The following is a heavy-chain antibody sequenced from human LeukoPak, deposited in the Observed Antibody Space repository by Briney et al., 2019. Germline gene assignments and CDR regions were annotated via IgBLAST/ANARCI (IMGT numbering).Heavy chain of an antibody. J-gene: IGHJ4*02. D-gene: IGHD3/OR15-3a*01. CDR3: AREESGLAIDY. Sequence: PGGSLRLSCAASEFTFRNHAMHWVRQAPGKGLEYVSAINSNGDTTYYGDSVKGRFTISRDNSKSTLFLQMGSLRPADTAVYYCAREESGLAIDYWGQGALVTVSS. V-gene: IGHV3-64*02. CDR1: EFTFRNHA. CDR2: INSNGDTT.